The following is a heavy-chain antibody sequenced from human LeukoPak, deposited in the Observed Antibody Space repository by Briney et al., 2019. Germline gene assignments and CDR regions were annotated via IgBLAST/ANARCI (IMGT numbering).Heavy chain of an antibody. CDR2: ISGSGGST. D-gene: IGHD1-26*01. Sequence: GGSLRLSCAASGFTFSSSAMNWVRQAPGKGLEWVAAISGSGGSTYYADSVKGRFTVSRDNSKNTLYVQMNSLRAEDTAMYYCAKEVGDYYSYMNVWGKGTTVTVSS. V-gene: IGHV3-23*01. CDR1: GFTFSSSA. J-gene: IGHJ6*03. CDR3: AKEVGDYYSYMNV.